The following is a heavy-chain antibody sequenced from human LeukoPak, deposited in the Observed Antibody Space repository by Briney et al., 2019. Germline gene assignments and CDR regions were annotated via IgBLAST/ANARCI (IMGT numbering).Heavy chain of an antibody. CDR2: ISYDGSNK. Sequence: GGSLRLSCAASGFTFSSYGMHWVRQAPGKGLEWVAVISYDGSNKYYADSVKGRFTISRGNSKNTLYLQMNSLRAEDTAVYYCAKDLTITFGGVIATGNYFDYWGQGTLVTVSS. D-gene: IGHD3-16*02. J-gene: IGHJ4*02. CDR1: GFTFSSYG. V-gene: IGHV3-30*18. CDR3: AKDLTITFGGVIATGNYFDY.